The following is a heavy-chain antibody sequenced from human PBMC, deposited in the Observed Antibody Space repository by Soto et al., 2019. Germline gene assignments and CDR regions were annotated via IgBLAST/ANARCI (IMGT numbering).Heavy chain of an antibody. V-gene: IGHV1-18*01. CDR3: ASATSIAIGLGN. J-gene: IGHJ4*02. CDR2: SSALNGYT. Sequence: QVQVVQSGNEVKKPGASVKVSCKASGFTFTTHGFTWVRQAPGQGLEWMGWSSALNGYTNYAQNFQGRLTITTDSSTSTAYMELRSLRSDDTAVYYCASATSIAIGLGNWGQGTLVTVSS. D-gene: IGHD6-6*01. CDR1: GFTFTTHG.